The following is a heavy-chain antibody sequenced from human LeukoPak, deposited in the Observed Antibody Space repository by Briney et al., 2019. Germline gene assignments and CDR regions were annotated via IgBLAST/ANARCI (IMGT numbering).Heavy chain of an antibody. CDR2: IYYSGST. J-gene: IGHJ5*02. CDR3: ARHKSFSAAGTLYNWFDP. CDR1: GGSISSSSHY. D-gene: IGHD6-13*01. V-gene: IGHV4-39*01. Sequence: PSETLSLTCTVSGGSISSSSHYWGWIRQPPGKGLEWIGSIYYSGSTYYNPSLKSRVTISVDTSKNQFSLKLSSVTAADTAVYYCARHKSFSAAGTLYNWFDPWGQGTLVTVSS.